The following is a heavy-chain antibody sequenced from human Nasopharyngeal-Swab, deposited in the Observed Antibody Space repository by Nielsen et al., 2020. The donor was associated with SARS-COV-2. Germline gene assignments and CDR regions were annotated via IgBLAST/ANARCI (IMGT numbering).Heavy chain of an antibody. V-gene: IGHV4-30-2*01. D-gene: IGHD2-15*01. J-gene: IGHJ6*02. CDR3: ARDRQRDKWGIVVVDYYGMDV. CDR2: IYHSGST. CDR1: GGSISSGGYS. Sequence: SETLSLTCAVSGGSISSGGYSWSWIRQPPGKGLEWIGYIYHSGSTYYNPSLKSRVTISVDRSKNQFSLKLSSVTAADTAVYYCARDRQRDKWGIVVVDYYGMDVWGQGTTVTVSS.